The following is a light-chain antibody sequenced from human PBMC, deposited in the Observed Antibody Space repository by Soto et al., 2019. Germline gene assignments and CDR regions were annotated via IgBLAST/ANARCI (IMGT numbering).Light chain of an antibody. J-gene: IGKJ1*01. V-gene: IGKV1-39*01. Sequence: DIQMTQSPTSLSASVGDRVSITCRASESINIYLNWYQKKSGEAPKLLIYAASSLQSGVPSRFSGSGAWTGFTLTIISLQPEDFATYYCQQTYSTPGTFGQGTKVEIK. CDR3: QQTYSTPGT. CDR1: ESINIY. CDR2: AAS.